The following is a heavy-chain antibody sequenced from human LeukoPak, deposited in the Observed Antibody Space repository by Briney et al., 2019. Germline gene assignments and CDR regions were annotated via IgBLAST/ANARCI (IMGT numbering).Heavy chain of an antibody. V-gene: IGHV1-2*04. Sequence: ASVKVSCKASGYTFTGYYMHWVQQAPGQGLEWMGWINPNSGGTNYAQKFQGWVTMTRDTSISTAYMELSRLRSDDTAVYYCARVIGATGYYGMDVWGQGTTVTVSS. CDR2: INPNSGGT. D-gene: IGHD1-26*01. J-gene: IGHJ6*02. CDR1: GYTFTGYY. CDR3: ARVIGATGYYGMDV.